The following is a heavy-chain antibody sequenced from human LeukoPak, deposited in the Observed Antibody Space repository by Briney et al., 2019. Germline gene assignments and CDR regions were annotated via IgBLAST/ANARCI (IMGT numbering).Heavy chain of an antibody. J-gene: IGHJ4*02. Sequence: GGSLRLSCATSGFPFSDFSMSWVRQAPGKGLEWISTTNSGGTSTYYADSVKGRFTISRDNPKNTLYLQMNSLRAEDTAVYFCAKRGVVIRVILVGFHKEASYFDSWGQGTLVTVSS. CDR3: AKRGVVIRVILVGFHKEASYFDS. CDR2: TNSGGTST. CDR1: GFPFSDFS. D-gene: IGHD3-22*01. V-gene: IGHV3-23*01.